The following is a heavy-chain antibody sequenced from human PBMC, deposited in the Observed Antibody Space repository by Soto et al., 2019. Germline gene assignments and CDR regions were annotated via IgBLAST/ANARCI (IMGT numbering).Heavy chain of an antibody. V-gene: IGHV1-8*01. D-gene: IGHD6-6*01. CDR1: GYTFTSYG. Sequence: ASVKVSCKASGYTFTSYGINWVRQATGQGLEWMGWMNPNSCNTGYAQKFQGRVTMTRNTSISTAYMELSSLRSEDTAVYYCARGPPYSSWNWFDPWGQGTLVTLSS. CDR2: MNPNSCNT. CDR3: ARGPPYSSWNWFDP. J-gene: IGHJ5*02.